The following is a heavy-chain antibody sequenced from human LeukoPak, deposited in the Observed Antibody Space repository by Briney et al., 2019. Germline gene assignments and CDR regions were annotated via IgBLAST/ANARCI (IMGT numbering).Heavy chain of an antibody. CDR2: ISSSSSTI. Sequence: GGSLRLSCAASGFTFDDYGLSWVRQAPGKGLDWISYISSSSSTIYYADSVKGRFTISRDNAKNSLYLQMNSLRAEDTAVYYCAELGITMIGGVWGKGTTVTISS. V-gene: IGHV3-48*01. CDR3: AELGITMIGGV. D-gene: IGHD3-10*02. CDR1: GFTFDDYG. J-gene: IGHJ6*04.